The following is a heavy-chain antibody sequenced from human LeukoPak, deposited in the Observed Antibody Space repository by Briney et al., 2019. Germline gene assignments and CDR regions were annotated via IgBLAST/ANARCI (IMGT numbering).Heavy chain of an antibody. D-gene: IGHD3-22*01. CDR3: ARGYYDSSGYYYESDWFDP. J-gene: IGHJ5*02. V-gene: IGHV4-4*07. CDR2: IYTSGST. Sequence: SETLSLSCTVSGGSNSSYYWSWIRQPAGKGLEWIGRIYTSGSTNYNPSLKSRVTMSVDTSKNQFSLKLSSVTAADTAVYYCARGYYDSSGYYYESDWFDPWGQGTLVTVSS. CDR1: GGSNSSYY.